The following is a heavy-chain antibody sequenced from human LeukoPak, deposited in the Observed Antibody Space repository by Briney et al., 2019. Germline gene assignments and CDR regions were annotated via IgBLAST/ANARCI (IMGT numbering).Heavy chain of an antibody. CDR3: GRDTAVAHLYAY. CDR1: GFTFSYYW. D-gene: IGHD6-19*01. V-gene: IGHV3-7*01. Sequence: GGSLRLSCAASGFTFSYYWMSWVRQAPGKGLEWVASINQEGSDKHYADSVKGRFTISRDNAKNSLYLQMNSLRAEDTALYYCGRDTAVAHLYAYWGQGTMVTVSS. J-gene: IGHJ4*02. CDR2: INQEGSDK.